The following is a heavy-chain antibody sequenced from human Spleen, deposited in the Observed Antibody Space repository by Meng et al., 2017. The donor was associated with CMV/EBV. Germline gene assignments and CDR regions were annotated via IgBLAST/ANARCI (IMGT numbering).Heavy chain of an antibody. CDR3: VRVLSSGDYDMVFQY. CDR1: GFTFRDYS. J-gene: IGHJ4*02. D-gene: IGHD3-22*01. V-gene: IGHV3-30*10. CDR2: ITHDEKFI. Sequence: GESLKISCAASGFTFRDYSMHWVRQAPGEGLEWVAAITHDEKFIYYRDSVKGRFTISRDLSRSTLFLEMNSLRPEDTAVYYCVRVLSSGDYDMVFQYWGQGALVTVSS.